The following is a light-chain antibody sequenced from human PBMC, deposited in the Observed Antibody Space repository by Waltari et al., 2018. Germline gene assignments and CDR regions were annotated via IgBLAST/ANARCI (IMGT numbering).Light chain of an antibody. CDR3: QSYVRLPAT. V-gene: IGKV3-20*01. CDR2: ETS. Sequence: EIVLTPSPGTLSLSPGERATLSCRASQSISKYLVWYQQKAGQAPWLVIYETSVRATGIPDRFSGSGSGTDFSLTISRLEPEDFALYYCQSYVRLPATFGQGTKVEIK. J-gene: IGKJ1*01. CDR1: QSISKY.